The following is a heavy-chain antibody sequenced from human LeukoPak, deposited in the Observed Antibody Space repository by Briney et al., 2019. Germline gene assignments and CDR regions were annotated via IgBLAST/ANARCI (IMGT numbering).Heavy chain of an antibody. V-gene: IGHV3-7*01. CDR1: GFTFSSYW. J-gene: IGHJ3*02. CDR2: IKQDGSEK. Sequence: AGGSLRLSCAASGFTFSSYWMSWVRQAPGKGLEWVANIKQDGSEKYYVDSVKGRFTISRDNAKNSLYLQMNSLRAEDTAVYYCARDLWFGELRPDDAFDIWGQGTMVIVSS. D-gene: IGHD3-10*01. CDR3: ARDLWFGELRPDDAFDI.